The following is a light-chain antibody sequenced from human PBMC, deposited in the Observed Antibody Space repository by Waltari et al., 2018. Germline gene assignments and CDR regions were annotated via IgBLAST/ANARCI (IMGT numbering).Light chain of an antibody. Sequence: EIVLTQSLALLSVTLKEKFTITCQASQSIGSSLHWYQQKPDQSPKLLIKYASQSISGVPSRFSGSGSGTDFTLTINSLEAEDAATYYCQQSSSFPTFGGGTKVEIK. CDR1: QSIGSS. CDR3: QQSSSFPT. CDR2: YAS. V-gene: IGKV6-21*02. J-gene: IGKJ4*01.